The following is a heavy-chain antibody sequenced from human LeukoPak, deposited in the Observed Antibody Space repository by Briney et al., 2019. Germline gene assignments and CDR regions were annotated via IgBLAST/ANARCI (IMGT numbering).Heavy chain of an antibody. V-gene: IGHV4-59*01. CDR1: GGSISSYY. J-gene: IGHJ4*02. CDR2: IYYSGST. CDR3: ASTVSIVNYYGSGSYYFDY. Sequence: SETLSLTCTVSGGSISSYYWSWIRQPPGKGLEWIGYIYYSGSTNYNPSLKSRVTISVDTSKNQFSLKLSSVTAADTAVYYCASTVSIVNYYGSGSYYFDYWGQGTLVTVSS. D-gene: IGHD3-10*01.